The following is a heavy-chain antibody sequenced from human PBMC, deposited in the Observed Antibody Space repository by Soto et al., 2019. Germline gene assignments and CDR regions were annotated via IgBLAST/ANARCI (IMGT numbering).Heavy chain of an antibody. D-gene: IGHD2-15*01. J-gene: IGHJ5*02. CDR2: IYHSGTT. Sequence: QVQLQESGPGLVKPSETLSLTCTVSGDSFSSYYWSWIRQPPGKGLEWIGYIYHSGTTTYNPSLKSRVTISVDTSKNQFSLKLSSVTAADTAVYYCAREYSRWFDPGGQGTLVTVSS. V-gene: IGHV4-59*01. CDR3: AREYSRWFDP. CDR1: GDSFSSYY.